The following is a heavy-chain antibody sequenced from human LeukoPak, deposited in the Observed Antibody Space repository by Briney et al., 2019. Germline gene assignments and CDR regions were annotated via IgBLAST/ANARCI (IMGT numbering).Heavy chain of an antibody. D-gene: IGHD3-9*01. V-gene: IGHV5-51*01. CDR3: AKLMGGRYYDILTGRIDY. Sequence: GESLKISCKGSGYSFTSYWIGWVRQMPGKGLEWMGIIYPGDSDTRYSPSFQGQVTISADKSISTAYLQWSSLRAEDTAVYYCAKLMGGRYYDILTGRIDYWGQGTLVTVSS. CDR1: GYSFTSYW. J-gene: IGHJ4*02. CDR2: IYPGDSDT.